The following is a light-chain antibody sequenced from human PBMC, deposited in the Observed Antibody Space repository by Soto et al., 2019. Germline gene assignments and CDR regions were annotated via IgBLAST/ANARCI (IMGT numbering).Light chain of an antibody. CDR3: SSYTSRSTRV. J-gene: IGLJ1*01. V-gene: IGLV2-14*01. Sequence: HSVLTQPASVSGSPGQSITISCTGTSSDVGGYNFVSWYQQHPGKAPKLMIYEVTYRPSGVSNRFSGSKSGSTASLTISGVLAEDEADYYGSSYTSRSTRVFGTGTKLTVL. CDR2: EVT. CDR1: SSDVGGYNF.